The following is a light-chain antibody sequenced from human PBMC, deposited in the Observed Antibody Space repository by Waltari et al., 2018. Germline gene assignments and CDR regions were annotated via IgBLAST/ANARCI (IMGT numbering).Light chain of an antibody. V-gene: IGLV2-14*01. CDR1: SSDVGGYNY. J-gene: IGLJ1*01. CDR2: EVS. Sequence: QSALTQPASVSGSPGQSITISCTGTSSDVGGYNYVSWYQQHPGKAPKLMIYEVSNRPSGVSNRCSGSKSGNTASLTISGLQAEDEADYYCSSYTSSSTLYVFGTGTKVTVL. CDR3: SSYTSSSTLYV.